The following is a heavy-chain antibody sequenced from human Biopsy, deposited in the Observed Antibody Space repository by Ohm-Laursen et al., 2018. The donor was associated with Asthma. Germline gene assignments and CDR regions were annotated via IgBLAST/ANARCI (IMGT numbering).Heavy chain of an antibody. Sequence: TLSLTCSVYGGSTSSFYWSWIRQSPEKGLEWMGYVYWTGSTNYNPSLKSRIAMSVDTSKNRMLLELTSVTAADTAIYYCVRAVRNEQWLAPFDYWGQGKPVTVSS. CDR2: VYWTGST. D-gene: IGHD6-19*01. CDR1: GGSTSSFY. V-gene: IGHV4-59*01. J-gene: IGHJ4*02. CDR3: VRAVRNEQWLAPFDY.